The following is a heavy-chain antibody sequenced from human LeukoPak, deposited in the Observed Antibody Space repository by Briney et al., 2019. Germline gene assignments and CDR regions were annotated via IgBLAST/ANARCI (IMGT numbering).Heavy chain of an antibody. J-gene: IGHJ4*02. CDR3: ARGGTLVGATGY. D-gene: IGHD1-26*01. CDR2: IIPILGIA. CDR1: GGTFSSYA. Sequence: SVKVSCKASGGTFSSYAISWVRQAPGQGLEWMGRIIPILGIANYAQKFQGRVTMTRDTSTSTVYMELSSLRSEDTAVYYCARGGTLVGATGYWGQGTLVAVSS. V-gene: IGHV1-69*04.